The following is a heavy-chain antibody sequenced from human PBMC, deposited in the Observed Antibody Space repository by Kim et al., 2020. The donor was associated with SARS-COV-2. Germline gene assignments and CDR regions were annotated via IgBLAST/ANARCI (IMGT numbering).Heavy chain of an antibody. CDR3: TREESAGAIN. CDR1: GFTFGDYA. D-gene: IGHD2-21*01. Sequence: GGSLRLSCTGSGFTFGDYAMSWFRQARGKGLEWVGFIRNKAYGGTTEYAASVKGRFTISRDDSKSIAYLQMNSLKTEDTAVYYCTREESAGAINWGQGALVTVSS. V-gene: IGHV3-49*03. J-gene: IGHJ4*02. CDR2: IRNKAYGGTT.